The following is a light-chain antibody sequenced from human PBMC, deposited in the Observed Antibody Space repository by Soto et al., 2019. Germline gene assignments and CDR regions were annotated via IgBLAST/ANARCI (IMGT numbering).Light chain of an antibody. CDR3: QQRSNWLWT. CDR1: QSVSSY. CDR2: DAS. Sequence: EIVLIQSPATLSLSPGERATLSCRASQSVSSYLAWYQQKPGQAPRLLIYDASNRATGIPARFRGSGSGTDFTLTISSLEPEDFAVYYCQQRSNWLWTFGQGTKVDIK. J-gene: IGKJ1*01. V-gene: IGKV3-11*01.